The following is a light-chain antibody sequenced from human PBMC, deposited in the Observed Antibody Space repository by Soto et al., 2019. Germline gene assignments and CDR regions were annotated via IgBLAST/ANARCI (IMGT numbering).Light chain of an antibody. CDR1: QSVKSS. CDR3: QHYNHWLWT. J-gene: IGKJ1*01. CDR2: GAS. V-gene: IGKV3-15*01. Sequence: EIMMTQSPATLSVSPGERATLSCRASQSVKSSLAWYQQKPGQAPRLLIYGASTRATGIPARFSGSGSGTEFTLTISLLQSEDSAVYYCQHYNHWLWTFGQGTKVDIK.